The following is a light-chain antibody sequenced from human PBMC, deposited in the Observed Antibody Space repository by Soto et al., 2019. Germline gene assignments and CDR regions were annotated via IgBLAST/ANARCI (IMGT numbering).Light chain of an antibody. CDR2: DAS. V-gene: IGKV3-11*01. CDR1: QSVSSY. Sequence: EIVLTQSPATLSLSPGERATLSCRTSQSVSSYFAWYQQKPGRAPRLLIYDASNRATGIPARFIGSGSGTDFTLTISSXXXXXXXXYYCQQRSNWPITFGQGTRLEIK. CDR3: QQRSNWPIT. J-gene: IGKJ5*01.